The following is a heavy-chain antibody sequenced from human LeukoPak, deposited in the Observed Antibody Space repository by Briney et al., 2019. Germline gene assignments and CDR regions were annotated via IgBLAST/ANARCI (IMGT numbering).Heavy chain of an antibody. D-gene: IGHD3-10*01. CDR2: INAGNGNT. V-gene: IGHV1-3*01. CDR3: ARDPMVRGVNGAFDI. CDR1: GYTFTSYA. Sequence: ASVKVSCKASGYTFTSYAMHWVRQAPGQRLEWMGWINAGNGNTKYSQKFQGRVTITRDTSASTAYMELSSLRSEDTAVYYCARDPMVRGVNGAFDIWGQGTMVTVSS. J-gene: IGHJ3*02.